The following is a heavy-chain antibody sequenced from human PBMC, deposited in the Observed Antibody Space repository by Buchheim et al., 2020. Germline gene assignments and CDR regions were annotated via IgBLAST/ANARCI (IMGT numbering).Heavy chain of an antibody. CDR3: ARQGVVVVAATPSEFDY. CDR1: GGSISSSSYY. D-gene: IGHD2-15*01. Sequence: QLQLQESGPGLVKPSETLSLTCTVSGGSISSSSYYWGWIRQPPGKGLEWIGSIYYSGSTYYNPSLKSRVTISVDTSQNQFSLKLSSVTAADTAVYYCARQGVVVVAATPSEFDYWGQGTL. CDR2: IYYSGST. J-gene: IGHJ4*02. V-gene: IGHV4-39*01.